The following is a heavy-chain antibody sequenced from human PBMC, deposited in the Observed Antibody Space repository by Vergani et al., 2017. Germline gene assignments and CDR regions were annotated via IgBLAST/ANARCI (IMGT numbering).Heavy chain of an antibody. CDR3: ARERRXYLNYFYYYYMDV. Sequence: QLQLQESGPGLVKPSATLSLTCSVSGASIRSSNYYWGWIRQPPGKGLEWIASIYYSGSTYYNPSLKSRLTISVDESRNQFSLQLTSVTAADTAVYFCARERRXYLNYFYYYYMDVWGKGTTVTVSS. J-gene: IGHJ6*03. V-gene: IGHV4-39*07. CDR2: IYYSGST. CDR1: GASIRSSNYY.